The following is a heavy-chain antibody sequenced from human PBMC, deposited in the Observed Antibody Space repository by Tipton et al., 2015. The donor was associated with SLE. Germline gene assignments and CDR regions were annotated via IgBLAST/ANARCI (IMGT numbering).Heavy chain of an antibody. V-gene: IGHV3-7*01. CDR1: GFTFRSYW. Sequence: SLRLSCAASGFTFRSYWMTWVRQAPGKGLEWVANIKQDGSEKYYVDSVKGRFTISRDNAENSLYLQMNSLRVEDTAVYYCARGLGHLVDGYFDLWGRGTLVTVSS. CDR2: IKQDGSEK. J-gene: IGHJ2*01. D-gene: IGHD6-6*01. CDR3: ARGLGHLVDGYFDL.